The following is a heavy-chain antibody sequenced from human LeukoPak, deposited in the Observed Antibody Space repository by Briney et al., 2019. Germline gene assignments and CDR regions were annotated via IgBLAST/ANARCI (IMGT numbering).Heavy chain of an antibody. J-gene: IGHJ3*02. Sequence: SETLSLTCTVSGGSISSRDYYWGWIRQPPGKGLEWIGYIYYSGSTNYNPSLKSRVTISVDTSKNQFSLKLSSVTAADTAVYYCARMTYDILTPYAFDIWGQGTMVTVSS. CDR1: GGSISSRDYY. CDR2: IYYSGST. V-gene: IGHV4-61*05. D-gene: IGHD3-9*01. CDR3: ARMTYDILTPYAFDI.